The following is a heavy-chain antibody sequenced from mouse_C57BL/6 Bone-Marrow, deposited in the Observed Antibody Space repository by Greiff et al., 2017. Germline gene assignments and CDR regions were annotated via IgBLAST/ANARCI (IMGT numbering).Heavy chain of an antibody. CDR2: INPYNGGT. CDR1: GYTFTDYY. V-gene: IGHV1-19*01. D-gene: IGHD1-1*01. CDR3: ARRHGRSPDFDAMDY. J-gene: IGHJ4*01. Sequence: EVQLQQSGPVLVKPGASVKMSCKASGYTFTDYYMNWVKQSHGKSLEWIGVINPYNGGTSYNQKFKGKATLTVDKSSSTAYMELNSLTSEDSAVYYCARRHGRSPDFDAMDYWGQGTSVTVSS.